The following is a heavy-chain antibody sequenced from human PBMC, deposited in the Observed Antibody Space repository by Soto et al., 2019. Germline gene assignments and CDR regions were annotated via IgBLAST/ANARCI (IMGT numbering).Heavy chain of an antibody. CDR1: GGSISSYY. CDR2: IYYSGST. J-gene: IGHJ4*02. CDR3: ARVAVAGYFDY. D-gene: IGHD6-19*01. V-gene: IGHV4-59*01. Sequence: SETLSLTCTVSGGSISSYYWSWIRQPPGKGLEWIGYIYYSGSTNYNPSLKSRVTISVDTSKNQFSLKLSSVTAADTAVYYCARVAVAGYFDYWGQGTLVTVSS.